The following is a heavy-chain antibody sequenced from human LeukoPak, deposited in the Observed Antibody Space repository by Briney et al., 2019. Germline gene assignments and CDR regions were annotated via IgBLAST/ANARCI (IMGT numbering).Heavy chain of an antibody. V-gene: IGHV1-8*01. Sequence: ASVKVSCKASGYTFTSNDINWVRQATGQGLEWMGWMNPNSGNTGYAQKFQGRVTMTRNTAISTAYMELSSLTPEDTAVYYCARPKSKYDSSGYYPLDYWGQGTLVTVSS. CDR3: ARPKSKYDSSGYYPLDY. J-gene: IGHJ4*02. CDR1: GYTFTSND. CDR2: MNPNSGNT. D-gene: IGHD3-22*01.